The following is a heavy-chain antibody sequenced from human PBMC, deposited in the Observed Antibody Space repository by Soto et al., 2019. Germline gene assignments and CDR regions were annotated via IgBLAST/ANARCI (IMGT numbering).Heavy chain of an antibody. D-gene: IGHD6-19*01. J-gene: IGHJ4*02. Sequence: EVQLVESGGALVQPGGSLKLSCAASGFTFSSYWMTWVRQAPGKGLEWVAIIKSDGSEIYYVDSVKGRFTISRDNAKNSLYLQMNSLRIEDTAIYYCARGIWQWHPASLYWGRGTLVTVSS. CDR1: GFTFSSYW. V-gene: IGHV3-7*05. CDR2: IKSDGSEI. CDR3: ARGIWQWHPASLY.